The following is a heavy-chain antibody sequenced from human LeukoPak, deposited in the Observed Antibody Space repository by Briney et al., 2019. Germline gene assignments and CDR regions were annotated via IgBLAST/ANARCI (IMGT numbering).Heavy chain of an antibody. D-gene: IGHD3-3*01. J-gene: IGHJ4*02. V-gene: IGHV4-34*01. CDR3: ARSDFWSGSVIDY. CDR2: INHSGST. CDR1: GGSFSGYY. Sequence: SETLSLTCAVYGGSFSGYYWSWIRQPPGKGLEWIGEINHSGSTNYNPSLKNRVTISVDTSKNQFSLKLSSVTAADTAVYYCARSDFWSGSVIDYWGQGTLVTVSS.